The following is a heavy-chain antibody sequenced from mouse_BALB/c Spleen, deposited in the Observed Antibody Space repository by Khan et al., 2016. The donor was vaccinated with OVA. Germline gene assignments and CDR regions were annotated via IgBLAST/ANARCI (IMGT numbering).Heavy chain of an antibody. D-gene: IGHD1-1*01. V-gene: IGHV3-2*02. CDR3: ARGNYYGYYFDY. CDR1: GYSITNNYA. CDR2: LSYSGST. Sequence: EVQLQESGPGLVKPSQSLSLTCTVTGYSITNNYAWNWIRQFPGNKLEWMGYLSYSGSTNYNPSLKSRISITRDTSKNQFFLQLNSVTTEDTATYYCARGNYYGYYFDYWGQGTTLTVSS. J-gene: IGHJ2*01.